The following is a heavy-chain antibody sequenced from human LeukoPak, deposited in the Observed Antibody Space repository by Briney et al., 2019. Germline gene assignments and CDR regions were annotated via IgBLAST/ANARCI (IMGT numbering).Heavy chain of an antibody. CDR3: ARVAKERVGGVYYFDY. CDR1: GFTFSDYD. V-gene: IGHV3-13*01. Sequence: GGSLRLSCAASGFTFSDYDMHWVRQATGKGLEWVSDIGTAGDTYYTGSVKGRFTISRENAKNSLYLQMNSLRAGDTAVYYCARVAKERVGGVYYFDYWGQGTLVTVSS. CDR2: IGTAGDT. D-gene: IGHD1-1*01. J-gene: IGHJ4*02.